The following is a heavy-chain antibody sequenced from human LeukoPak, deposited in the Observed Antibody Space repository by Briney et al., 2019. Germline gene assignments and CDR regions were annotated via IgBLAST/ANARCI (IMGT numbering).Heavy chain of an antibody. CDR1: GFTLITYA. Sequence: QPGGSLRLSCAVSGFTLITYAMSWVRQAPGKGLEWVSAISGSGEATWYADSVKGRFSISRDTSKNTLFLQMNSLRADDTALYYCAKDRAYPNDVFDIWGQGTIVTVS. V-gene: IGHV3-23*01. CDR3: AKDRAYPNDVFDI. J-gene: IGHJ3*02. D-gene: IGHD2-21*01. CDR2: ISGSGEAT.